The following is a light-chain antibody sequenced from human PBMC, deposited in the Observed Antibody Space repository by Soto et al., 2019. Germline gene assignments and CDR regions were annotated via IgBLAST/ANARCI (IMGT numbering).Light chain of an antibody. CDR2: DAS. CDR1: QSISTL. J-gene: IGKJ2*01. V-gene: IGKV1-5*01. Sequence: DIQMTQSPSTLSASVGDRFTITFRASQSISTLLAWYQQKPGKAPKLLIYDASSLENGDPARFSGSGSGTEFTLAISSLQSDDFATYYCQQYKSPPYTFGQGTRLEIK. CDR3: QQYKSPPYT.